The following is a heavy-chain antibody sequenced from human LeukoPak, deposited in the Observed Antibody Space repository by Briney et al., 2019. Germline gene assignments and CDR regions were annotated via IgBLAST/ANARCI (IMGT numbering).Heavy chain of an antibody. CDR1: GYTFTGYY. CDR3: ARADVGNSGYDWWGYYYYGMDV. Sequence: ASVTVSCKASGYTFTGYYMHWVRQAPGQGLEWMGWNNPNSGGTNYAQKFQGWVTMTRDTSISTAYMELSRLRSDDTAVYYCARADVGNSGYDWWGYYYYGMDVWGKGTTVTVSS. J-gene: IGHJ6*04. CDR2: NNPNSGGT. V-gene: IGHV1-2*04. D-gene: IGHD5-12*01.